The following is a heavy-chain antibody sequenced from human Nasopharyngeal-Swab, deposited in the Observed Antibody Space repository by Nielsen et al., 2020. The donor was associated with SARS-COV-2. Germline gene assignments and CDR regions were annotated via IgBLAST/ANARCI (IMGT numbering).Heavy chain of an antibody. V-gene: IGHV5-51*01. CDR2: IYPGDSDT. Sequence: VRQMPGKGLEWMGIIYPGDSDTRYSPSFQCQVTISADKSISTAYLQWSSLKDSDTAMYYCAVAWGEYSSASKSNYYGMDVWGQGTTVTVSS. CDR3: AVAWGEYSSASKSNYYGMDV. J-gene: IGHJ6*02. D-gene: IGHD6-6*01.